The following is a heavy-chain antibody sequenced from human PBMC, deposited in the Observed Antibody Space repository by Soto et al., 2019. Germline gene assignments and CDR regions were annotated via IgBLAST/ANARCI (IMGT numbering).Heavy chain of an antibody. Sequence: EVQLLESGGGLVQPGGSLRLSCAASGFTLSSYAMSWVRQAPGKGLEWVSAISGSGGSTFYADSVRGRFTISRDNSKNTLYLQMNSLRAEDTAIYYCAKDMGVGYSYGYDDWGQGTLVTVSS. CDR2: ISGSGGST. J-gene: IGHJ4*02. V-gene: IGHV3-23*01. CDR1: GFTLSSYA. CDR3: AKDMGVGYSYGYDD. D-gene: IGHD5-18*01.